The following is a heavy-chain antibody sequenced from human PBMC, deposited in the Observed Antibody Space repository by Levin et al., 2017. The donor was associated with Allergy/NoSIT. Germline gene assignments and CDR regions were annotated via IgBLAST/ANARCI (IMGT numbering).Heavy chain of an antibody. CDR3: ATCGHTVDDY. V-gene: IGHV4-34*01. D-gene: IGHD4-23*01. J-gene: IGHJ4*02. CDR2: INHSGST. CDR1: GGSFSGYY. Sequence: PSETLSLTCAVYGGSFSGYYWSWIRQPPGKGLEWIGEINHSGSTNYNPSLKSRVTISVDTSKNQFSLKLSSVTAADTAVYYCATCGHTVDDYWGQGTLVTVSS.